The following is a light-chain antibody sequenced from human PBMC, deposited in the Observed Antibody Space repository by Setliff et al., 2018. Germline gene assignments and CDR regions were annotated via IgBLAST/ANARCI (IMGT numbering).Light chain of an antibody. CDR3: GSYTNTLGYV. V-gene: IGLV2-8*01. CDR1: SIDLSGYTY. Sequence: QSALTQPPSASGSPGQSVTISCAGTSIDLSGYTYVSWYQQHPGKAPQVIIYDVTKRPSGVPDRFSGSKSGNTASLTVSGLQAGDEADYYCGSYTNTLGYVFGSGTRSPS. J-gene: IGLJ1*01. CDR2: DVT.